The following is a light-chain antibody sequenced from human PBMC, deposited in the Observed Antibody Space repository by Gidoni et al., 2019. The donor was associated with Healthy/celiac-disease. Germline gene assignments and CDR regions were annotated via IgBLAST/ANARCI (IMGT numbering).Light chain of an antibody. V-gene: IGLV2-14*01. Sequence: SALTHPASVSGSPGPSLTISCTGTSSDVGGYNYVSWYQQHPGKAPKLMIYEVSNRPSGVSNRFSGSKSGNTASLTISGLQAEDEADYYCSSYTSSSTVVFGGGTKLTVL. J-gene: IGLJ2*01. CDR1: SSDVGGYNY. CDR2: EVS. CDR3: SSYTSSSTVV.